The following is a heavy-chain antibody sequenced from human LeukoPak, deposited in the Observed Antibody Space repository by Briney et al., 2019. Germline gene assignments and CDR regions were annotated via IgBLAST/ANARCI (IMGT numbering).Heavy chain of an antibody. CDR3: ARDDYYDSIGEPVSHFDY. J-gene: IGHJ4*02. CDR1: GFTFSSYG. Sequence: PGGSLRLSCAASGFTFSSYGMHWVRQAPGKGLEWVAVISYDGSNKYYADSVKGRFTISRDNSKNTLYLQMNSLRAEDTAVYYCARDDYYDSIGEPVSHFDYWGQGTLVTVSS. D-gene: IGHD3-22*01. CDR2: ISYDGSNK. V-gene: IGHV3-30*03.